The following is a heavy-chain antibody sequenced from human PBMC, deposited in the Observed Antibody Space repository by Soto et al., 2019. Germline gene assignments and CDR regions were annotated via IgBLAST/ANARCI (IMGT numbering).Heavy chain of an antibody. CDR3: AKDVVLYSSSSGGFDY. CDR2: ISGSGGCT. Sequence: EVQLLESGGGLVQPGGSLRLSCAASGFTFSSYAMSWVRQAPGKGLEWVSAISGSGGCTYYADSVKGRFTISRDNSKNTMYLQMNSLRAEDTAVYYCAKDVVLYSSSSGGFDYWGQGTLVTVSS. V-gene: IGHV3-23*01. D-gene: IGHD6-6*01. CDR1: GFTFSSYA. J-gene: IGHJ4*02.